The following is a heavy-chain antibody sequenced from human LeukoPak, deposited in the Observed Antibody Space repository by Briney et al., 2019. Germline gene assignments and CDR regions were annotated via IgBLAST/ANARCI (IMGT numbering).Heavy chain of an antibody. CDR2: IKPNSGDT. CDR3: ASTLGYCTSSICPDNDY. Sequence: ASVKVSCKASGYTFTAYSMHWVRQAPGQGLEWMGWIKPNSGDTNYAQKFQGRVTMTRDTSISAAYMELSRLRSDDTAVYYCASTLGYCTSSICPDNDYWGQGTLVTVSS. CDR1: GYTFTAYS. D-gene: IGHD2-2*01. J-gene: IGHJ4*02. V-gene: IGHV1-2*02.